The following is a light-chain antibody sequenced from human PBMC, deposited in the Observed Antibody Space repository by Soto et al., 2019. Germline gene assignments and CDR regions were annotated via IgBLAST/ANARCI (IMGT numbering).Light chain of an antibody. CDR1: QSVSDY. V-gene: IGKV3-11*01. CDR3: KQRVNWPPT. J-gene: IGKJ4*01. CDR2: DAS. Sequence: EVVLTQSPGILSLSPGERATLSCRAGQSVSDYLAWYQQKPGQPPRLLFFDASNRVTGVPARFSAGGSGTDFTLIISNLEPEDLAVYYCKQRVNWPPTFGGGLKVEI.